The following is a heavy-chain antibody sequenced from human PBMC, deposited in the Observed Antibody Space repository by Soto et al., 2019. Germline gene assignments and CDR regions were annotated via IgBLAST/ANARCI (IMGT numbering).Heavy chain of an antibody. CDR3: ARSLPGTYGAFDL. V-gene: IGHV3-74*01. J-gene: IGHJ3*01. CDR2: ISGDGSST. D-gene: IGHD1-1*01. CDR1: EFTFRSYW. Sequence: EVQFVDSGGGLVQPGGSLRLSCAASEFTFRSYWMHWVRQSPGKGLVWVSRISGDGSSTNYADSVKGRFTISRDNAKNTVYLHIDSLRAEDTAVYYCARSLPGTYGAFDLWCQGTMVTVSS.